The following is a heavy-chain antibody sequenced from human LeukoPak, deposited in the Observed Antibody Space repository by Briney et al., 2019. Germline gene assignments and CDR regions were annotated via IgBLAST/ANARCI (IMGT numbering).Heavy chain of an antibody. J-gene: IGHJ4*02. CDR3: AGGDCSGGTCYSPPLDY. Sequence: PSETLSLTCAVYGGSFSGYYWRWIRQPPGKGLEWIGEINHSGSTNYNPSLKSRVTISVDTSKNQFSLKLSSVTAADTAVYYCAGGDCSGGTCYSPPLDYWGQGTLVTVSS. CDR1: GGSFSGYY. V-gene: IGHV4-34*01. CDR2: INHSGST. D-gene: IGHD2-15*01.